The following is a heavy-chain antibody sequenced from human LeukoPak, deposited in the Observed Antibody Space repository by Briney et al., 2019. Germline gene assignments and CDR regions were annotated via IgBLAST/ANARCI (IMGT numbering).Heavy chain of an antibody. CDR1: GGSIRSSYYY. J-gene: IGHJ4*02. D-gene: IGHD4-17*01. CDR2: IYYSGST. V-gene: IGHV4-39*01. CDR3: ARLVLTVTPYFDY. Sequence: SETLSLTCTVSGGSIRSSYYYWGWIRQPPGKGLEWIGSIYYSGSTYYNPSLKSRVTISVDTSKNQFSLKLSSVTAADTAVYYCARLVLTVTPYFDYWGQGTLVTVSS.